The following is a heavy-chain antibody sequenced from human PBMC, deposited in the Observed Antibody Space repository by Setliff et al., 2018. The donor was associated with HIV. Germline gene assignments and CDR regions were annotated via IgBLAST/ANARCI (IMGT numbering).Heavy chain of an antibody. CDR1: GDSISNYY. J-gene: IGHJ5*02. V-gene: IGHV4-59*12. CDR2: IYNTGST. CDR3: ARAPLSGGSFGWFDP. D-gene: IGHD2-15*01. Sequence: SETLSLTCTVSGDSISNYYWSWVRQPPGKGLEWIGYIYNTGSTYHSPSLESRVTISVDTSKNQFSLKLSSVTAADTAVYYCARAPLSGGSFGWFDPWGQGTLVTVSS.